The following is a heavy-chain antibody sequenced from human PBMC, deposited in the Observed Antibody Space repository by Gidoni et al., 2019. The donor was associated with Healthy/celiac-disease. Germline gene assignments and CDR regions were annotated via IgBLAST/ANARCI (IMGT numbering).Heavy chain of an antibody. CDR2: IYTSGST. J-gene: IGHJ4*02. CDR1: GGSISSYY. CDR3: ARGIAVAGTRGYDNV. V-gene: IGHV4-4*07. Sequence: QVQLQASGPGLVKPSATLSLTCTVPGGSISSYYWSWIRQPAGKGLEWIGRIYTSGSTNYNPSRKSRVTMSVDTSKNQFSLKLSSVTAADTAVYYCARGIAVAGTRGYDNVWGQGTLVTVSS. D-gene: IGHD6-19*01.